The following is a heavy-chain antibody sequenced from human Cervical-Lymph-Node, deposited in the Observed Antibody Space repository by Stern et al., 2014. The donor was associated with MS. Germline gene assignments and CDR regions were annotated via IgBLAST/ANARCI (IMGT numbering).Heavy chain of an antibody. Sequence: VQLVESGPEVKKPGASVKVSCKASGYTFTTYDINWVRQAPGQGLESMGRMSPKNDNTGFEQNFPGRVTMTRDASTSTACMELTSLRSEDTAVYYCARGVDAGVDYWGQGTLVTVSS. J-gene: IGHJ4*02. D-gene: IGHD2-8*01. CDR1: GYTFTTYD. CDR2: MSPKNDNT. V-gene: IGHV1-8*01. CDR3: ARGVDAGVDY.